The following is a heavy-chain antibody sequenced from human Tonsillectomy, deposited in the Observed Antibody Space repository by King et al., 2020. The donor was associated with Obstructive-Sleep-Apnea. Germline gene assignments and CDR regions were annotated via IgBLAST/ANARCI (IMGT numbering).Heavy chain of an antibody. V-gene: IGHV3-23*04. CDR2: ISGSGGST. Sequence: VQLVESGGGLVQPGGSLRLSCAASGFTFSSYAMSWVRQAPGKGLEWVAAISGSGGSTYYADSVKGRFTISRDNSKNTLYLQMNSLRAEDTAVYYCAKTTYSRGFRINYYFDYWGQGTLVTVSS. CDR1: GFTFSSYA. J-gene: IGHJ4*02. CDR3: AKTTYSRGFRINYYFDY. D-gene: IGHD6-13*01.